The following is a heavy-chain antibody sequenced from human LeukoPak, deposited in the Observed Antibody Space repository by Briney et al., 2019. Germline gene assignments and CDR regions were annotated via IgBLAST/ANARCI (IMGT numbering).Heavy chain of an antibody. CDR1: GYTFTSYG. CDR2: ISACNGNT. CDR3: AREGRDCSGGSCYSGNWFDP. Sequence: GASVKVSCKASGYTFTSYGISWVRQAPGQGLEWMGWISACNGNTNYAQKLQGRVTMTTDTSTSTAYMELRSLRSDDTAVYYCAREGRDCSGGSCYSGNWFDPWGQGTLVTVSS. V-gene: IGHV1-18*01. D-gene: IGHD2-15*01. J-gene: IGHJ5*02.